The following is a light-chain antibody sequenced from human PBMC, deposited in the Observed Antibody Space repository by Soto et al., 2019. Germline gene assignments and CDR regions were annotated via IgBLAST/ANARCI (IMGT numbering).Light chain of an antibody. CDR2: GAS. CDR1: RSVTSSY. CDR3: QQYSTSPRT. Sequence: EIVLTQSPGTLSLSPGERATLSCRASRSVTSSYLAWYQQKPGQAPRLLIFGASSRATGIPDRFSGSGSGTDFTLTITRLAHEDFAVYYCQQYSTSPRTFGQGTKVEIK. V-gene: IGKV3-20*01. J-gene: IGKJ1*01.